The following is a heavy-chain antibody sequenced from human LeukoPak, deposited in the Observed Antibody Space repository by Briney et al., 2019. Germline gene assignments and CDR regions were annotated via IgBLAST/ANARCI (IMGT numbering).Heavy chain of an antibody. D-gene: IGHD5-12*01. Sequence: GGSLRLSCAASGFTFSSHSMNWVRQAPGKGLEWVSYISSSSSTIYYADSVKGRFTISRDNAKNSLYLQMNSLRAEDTAVYYCARDQIVATTYFDYWGQGTLVTVSS. J-gene: IGHJ4*02. CDR1: GFTFSSHS. CDR2: ISSSSSTI. CDR3: ARDQIVATTYFDY. V-gene: IGHV3-48*01.